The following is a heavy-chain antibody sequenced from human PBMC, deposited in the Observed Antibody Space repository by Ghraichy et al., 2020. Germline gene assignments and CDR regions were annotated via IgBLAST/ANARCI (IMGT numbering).Heavy chain of an antibody. CDR1: GFTFSSYN. J-gene: IGHJ4*02. D-gene: IGHD3-10*01. CDR3: ARVLNYYDSGSYFY. CDR2: ISSGSSYI. Sequence: GESLNISCAASGFTFSSYNMNWVSQAPGKGLQWVSSISSGSSYIYYANSVKGRFTISRDNAKNSLFLQMNSLRAEDTAVYYCARVLNYYDSGSYFYWGQGTLVTVSS. V-gene: IGHV3-21*01.